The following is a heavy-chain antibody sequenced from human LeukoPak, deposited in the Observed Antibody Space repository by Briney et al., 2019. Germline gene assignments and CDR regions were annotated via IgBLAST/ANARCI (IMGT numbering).Heavy chain of an antibody. Sequence: GGSLRLSCAASGFTFSNYNIHWVRQAPGKGLEWVAGISYDGNKKYYADSVKGRFTISRDNSKNTLFLQMNSLRAEDTAVYYCARAGDLKVWYYYYMDVWGKGTTVTVSS. CDR3: ARAGDLKVWYYYYMDV. D-gene: IGHD7-27*01. CDR2: ISYDGNKK. V-gene: IGHV3-30-3*01. J-gene: IGHJ6*03. CDR1: GFTFSNYN.